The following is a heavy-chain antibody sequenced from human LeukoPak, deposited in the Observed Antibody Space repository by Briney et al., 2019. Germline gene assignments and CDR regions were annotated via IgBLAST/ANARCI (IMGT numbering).Heavy chain of an antibody. J-gene: IGHJ4*02. V-gene: IGHV3-48*01. CDR2: ISRSSSTI. Sequence: GGSLRLSCAASGFTFSRYSMNWVRQAPGKGLEWVSYISRSSSTIYYADSVKGRFTISRDNAKNSLYLQMNSLRAEDTAVYYCARPWIQLWYDYWGQGTLVTVSS. D-gene: IGHD5-18*01. CDR1: GFTFSRYS. CDR3: ARPWIQLWYDY.